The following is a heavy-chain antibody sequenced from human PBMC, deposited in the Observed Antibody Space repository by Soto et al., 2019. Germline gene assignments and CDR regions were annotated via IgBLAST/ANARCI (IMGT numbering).Heavy chain of an antibody. V-gene: IGHV1-69*02. Sequence: QVQLVQSGAEVKTPGSSVKVSCTASGGTFNFYSISWVRQAPGQGLEWVGRVIPMVGMSEYAQKFQGRVTITADKSTSTAYMNLRSLRSEDTAVYYCATNYGSGSAHFDYWGQGTLVTVSS. CDR3: ATNYGSGSAHFDY. D-gene: IGHD3-10*01. CDR2: VIPMVGMS. J-gene: IGHJ4*02. CDR1: GGTFNFYS.